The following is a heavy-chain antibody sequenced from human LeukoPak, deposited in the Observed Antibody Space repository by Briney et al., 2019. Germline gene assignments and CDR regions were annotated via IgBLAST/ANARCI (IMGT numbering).Heavy chain of an antibody. V-gene: IGHV3-30-3*01. CDR1: GFTFSTFA. Sequence: PGGSLRLSCAASGFTFSTFAMHWVRQAPGKGLEWVAVISNDGSDKYYTDSVKGRFTISRDNAKNTLYLQMNSLKPEDTAVYYCARDFKVRGTYDAFDIWGQGTMVTVSS. CDR3: ARDFKVRGTYDAFDI. CDR2: ISNDGSDK. D-gene: IGHD3-10*01. J-gene: IGHJ3*02.